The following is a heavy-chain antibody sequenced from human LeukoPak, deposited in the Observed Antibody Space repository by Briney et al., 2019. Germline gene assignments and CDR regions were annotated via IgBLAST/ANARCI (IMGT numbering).Heavy chain of an antibody. J-gene: IGHJ3*02. CDR3: ARGSTTIDAFDI. V-gene: IGHV4-38-2*02. CDR1: GYSISSGYY. CDR2: IYHSGST. D-gene: IGHD6-13*01. Sequence: SETLSLTCTVSGYSISSGYYWGWIRQPPGKGLEWIGSIYHSGSTNYNPSLKSRVTISVDTSKNQFSLKLSSVTAADTAVYYCARGSTTIDAFDIWGQGTMVTVSS.